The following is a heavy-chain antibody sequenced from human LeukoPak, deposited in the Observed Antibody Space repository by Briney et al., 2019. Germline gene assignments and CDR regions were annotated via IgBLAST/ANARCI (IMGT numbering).Heavy chain of an antibody. CDR1: GGTFSSYA. CDR3: ATDHEGYYGFNWFDP. Sequence: SVKVSCKASGGTFSSYAISWVRQAPGQGLEWMGGIIPIFGTANYAQKFQGRVTMTRNTSISTAYMELSSLRSEDTAVYCCATDHEGYYGFNWFDPWGQGTLVTVSS. V-gene: IGHV1-69*05. D-gene: IGHD3-22*01. CDR2: IIPIFGTA. J-gene: IGHJ5*02.